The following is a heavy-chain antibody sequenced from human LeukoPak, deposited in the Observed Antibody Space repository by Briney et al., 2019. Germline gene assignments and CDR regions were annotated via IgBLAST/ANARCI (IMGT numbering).Heavy chain of an antibody. Sequence: ASVKVSCKASGYTFTGYYMHWVRQAPGQGLEWMGWINPNSGGTNYAQKFQGRVTMTRDTSISTAYTELSRLRSDDTAVYYCARGYVGATEYRFDPWGQGTLVTVSS. CDR2: INPNSGGT. J-gene: IGHJ5*02. CDR3: ARGYVGATEYRFDP. CDR1: GYTFTGYY. V-gene: IGHV1-2*02. D-gene: IGHD1-26*01.